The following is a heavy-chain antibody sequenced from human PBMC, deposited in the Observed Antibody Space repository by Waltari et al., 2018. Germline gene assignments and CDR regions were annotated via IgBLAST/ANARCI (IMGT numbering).Heavy chain of an antibody. J-gene: IGHJ4*02. Sequence: QLQLQESGPGLVKPSETLSLTCTVSGGSISSSSYYWGWIRQPPGKGLEWIGSIYYSGSTYYNPSLKSRVTISVDTSKNQFSLKLSSVTTADTAVYYCASAFYCTNGVCYIFDYWGQGTLVTVSS. CDR2: IYYSGST. CDR3: ASAFYCTNGVCYIFDY. D-gene: IGHD2-8*01. V-gene: IGHV4-39*01. CDR1: GGSISSSSYY.